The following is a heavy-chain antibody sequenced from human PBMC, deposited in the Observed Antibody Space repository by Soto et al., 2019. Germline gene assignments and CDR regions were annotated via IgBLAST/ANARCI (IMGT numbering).Heavy chain of an antibody. Sequence: EVQLVESGGGLVEPGGSIRLSCVASGFTFTKAYMTWVRQAPGKGLEWVGRIKGSHAGGTTDYATSVKGSFTISRDDSKNTLYLQMNSLKTVDTSVYYCATEGGYPGSNFYGAYWGQGTLVTVSS. CDR2: IKGSHAGGTT. CDR1: GFTFTKAY. D-gene: IGHD1-26*01. V-gene: IGHV3-15*01. CDR3: ATEGGYPGSNFYGAY. J-gene: IGHJ4*02.